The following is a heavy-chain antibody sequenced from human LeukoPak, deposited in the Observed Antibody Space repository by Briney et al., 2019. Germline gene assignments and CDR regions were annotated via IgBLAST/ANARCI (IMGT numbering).Heavy chain of an antibody. CDR1: GFTFTTYS. Sequence: PGGSLRLSCTASGFTFTTYSMDWVRQAPGKGLEWVSSIDNSGTYIYYADSVKGRFTISRDNSKNTLYLQMNSLRAEDTAVYYCAKSADILTGYDDYWGQGTLVTVSS. D-gene: IGHD3-9*01. CDR3: AKSADILTGYDDY. CDR2: IDNSGTYI. J-gene: IGHJ4*02. V-gene: IGHV3-21*04.